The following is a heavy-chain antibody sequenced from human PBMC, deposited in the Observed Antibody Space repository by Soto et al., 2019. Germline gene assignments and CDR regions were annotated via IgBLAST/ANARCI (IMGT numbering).Heavy chain of an antibody. Sequence: GASVKVSCKASGGTFSSYAISWGRQAPGQGLEWMGGIIPIFGPANYAQKFQGRVTITADKSTSTAYMELSSLRSEDTAVYYCARAALRFLEWLLLFDYWGQGTLVTVSS. CDR3: ARAALRFLEWLLLFDY. D-gene: IGHD3-3*01. V-gene: IGHV1-69*06. CDR1: GGTFSSYA. J-gene: IGHJ4*02. CDR2: IIPIFGPA.